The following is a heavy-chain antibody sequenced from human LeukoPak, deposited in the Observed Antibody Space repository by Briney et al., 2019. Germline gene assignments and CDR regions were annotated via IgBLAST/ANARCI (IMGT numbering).Heavy chain of an antibody. CDR1: GFTFDDYG. D-gene: IGHD4-17*01. J-gene: IGHJ4*02. CDR2: ISSSSSYI. CDR3: AREATNYGDHTMMI. Sequence: PGGSLRLSCAASGFTFDDYGMSWVRQAPGKGLEWVSCISSSSSYIYYADSVKGRFTISRDNAKNSLYLQMNSLRAEDTAVYYCAREATNYGDHTMMIWGQGTLVTVSS. V-gene: IGHV3-21*01.